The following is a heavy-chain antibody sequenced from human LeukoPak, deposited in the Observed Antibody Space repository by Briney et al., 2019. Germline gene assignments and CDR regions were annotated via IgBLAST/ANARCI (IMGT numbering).Heavy chain of an antibody. D-gene: IGHD2-21*01. V-gene: IGHV1-2*02. Sequence: ASVKVSCKASGYTFTGYYIHWVRQAPGQGLEWMGWINPNSGGTKFEQKFQGRVTMTRDTSINTAYMELSRLRYDDKSVYFCGKGGDWRFPTAATQKFDFWGQGALVTLSS. CDR3: GKGGDWRFPTAATQKFDF. CDR1: GYTFTGYY. J-gene: IGHJ4*02. CDR2: INPNSGGT.